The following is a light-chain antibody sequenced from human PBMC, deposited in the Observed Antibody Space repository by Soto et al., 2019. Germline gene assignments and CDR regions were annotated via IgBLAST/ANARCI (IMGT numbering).Light chain of an antibody. Sequence: EIVWTQSPGTLSLSPGERATLSCRASQSVSNNYLAWYQQKPGQAPRLLIHDASSRATGIPDRFSGSGSGTDFTLTISRLEPEDFAVYYCQQHFGSPFTFGPGTKVEIE. V-gene: IGKV3-20*01. J-gene: IGKJ3*01. CDR3: QQHFGSPFT. CDR2: DAS. CDR1: QSVSNNY.